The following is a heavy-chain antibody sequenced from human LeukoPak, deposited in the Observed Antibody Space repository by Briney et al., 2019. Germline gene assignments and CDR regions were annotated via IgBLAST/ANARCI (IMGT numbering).Heavy chain of an antibody. CDR1: GFTFSSYT. CDR3: ATVPGDF. V-gene: IGHV3-21*01. J-gene: IGHJ4*02. Sequence: GGSLRLSCTASGFTFSSYTMTWIRQAPGKGLEWVSSISDNNRYVYYADSLRGRFTISRDNAKTSLYLQMNSLSAEDTVVYYCATVPGDFWGQGTLVAVSS. CDR2: ISDNNRYV.